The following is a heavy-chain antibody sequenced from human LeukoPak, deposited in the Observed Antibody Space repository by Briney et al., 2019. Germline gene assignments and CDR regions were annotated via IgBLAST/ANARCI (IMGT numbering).Heavy chain of an antibody. V-gene: IGHV1-18*01. D-gene: IGHD5-12*01. CDR2: LSCHQGNT. CDR3: ARSDLATITAGPFEY. Sequence: GPVKVSFKASGYTFTNYGITWVRPAPGQGLEWMGWLSCHQGNTKYAQNFQGRVTMTIDTPTSTAYMDLRSLRSDDTAIYFCARSDLATITAGPFEYWGQGTLVAVSS. J-gene: IGHJ4*02. CDR1: GYTFTNYG.